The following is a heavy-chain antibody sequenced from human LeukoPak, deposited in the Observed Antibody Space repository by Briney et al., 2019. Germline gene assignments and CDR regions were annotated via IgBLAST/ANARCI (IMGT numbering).Heavy chain of an antibody. J-gene: IGHJ4*02. CDR1: GFTVSSKY. Sequence: GGSLRLSCAASGFTVSSKYMSWVRQAPGKGLEWVSVIYSGGSTYYADSVKGRFTISRDNSKNTLYLQMNSLRAEDTAAYYCASCPEHYGVFRRNYFDYWGQGTLVTVSS. CDR3: ASCPEHYGVFRRNYFDY. D-gene: IGHD4-17*01. V-gene: IGHV3-66*01. CDR2: IYSGGST.